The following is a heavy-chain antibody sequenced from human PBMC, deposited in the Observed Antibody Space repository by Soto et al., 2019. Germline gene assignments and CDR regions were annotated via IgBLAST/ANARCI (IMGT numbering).Heavy chain of an antibody. V-gene: IGHV4-61*01. D-gene: IGHD4-17*01. Sequence: PSGTLSLTCTVSGGSVSSGSYYWSWIRQPPGKGLEWIGYIYYSGSANYNPSLKSRVTISVDTSKNQFSLKLSSVTAADTAVYYCARSHDYGGTLVSDYYYGMDVWGQGTTVTGSS. J-gene: IGHJ6*02. CDR2: IYYSGSA. CDR1: GGSVSSGSYY. CDR3: ARSHDYGGTLVSDYYYGMDV.